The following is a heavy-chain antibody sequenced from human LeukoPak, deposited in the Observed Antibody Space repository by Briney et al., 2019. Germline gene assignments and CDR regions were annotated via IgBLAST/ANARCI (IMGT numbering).Heavy chain of an antibody. D-gene: IGHD6-6*01. CDR3: ARVKGSNWFDP. J-gene: IGHJ5*02. V-gene: IGHV4-59*01. CDR1: GVSISIYY. Sequence: PSETLSLTCTVSGVSISIYYWSGIRQPPGKGLEWIGYIYNSESTYYNPSLKSRVTISLDTSKNRFSLRLNSVTAADTAVYYCARVKGSNWFDPWGQGTLVTVSS. CDR2: IYNSEST.